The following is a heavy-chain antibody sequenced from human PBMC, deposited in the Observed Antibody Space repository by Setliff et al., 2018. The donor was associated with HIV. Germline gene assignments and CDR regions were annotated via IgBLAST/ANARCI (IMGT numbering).Heavy chain of an antibody. J-gene: IGHJ6*03. CDR3: ARGARLLAGYSDRWDYYYMAV. CDR1: GGSISSYS. D-gene: IGHD1-26*01. CDR2: IYTSGST. Sequence: PSETLSLTCTVAGGSISSYSWSWIRQPPGKGLEWIGYIYTSGSTNYNPSLKSRVTISVDTSENQFSLKLTSVTASDTAVYYCARGARLLAGYSDRWDYYYMAVWGKGTTVTVSS. V-gene: IGHV4-4*08.